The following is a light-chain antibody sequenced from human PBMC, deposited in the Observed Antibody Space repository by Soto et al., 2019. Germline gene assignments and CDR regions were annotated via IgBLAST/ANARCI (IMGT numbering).Light chain of an antibody. CDR1: SGNIASFY. CDR2: EDN. CDR3: QSYDITNPCV. V-gene: IGLV6-57*04. Sequence: LTQPRSVSESPGKTVTISCTRSSGNIASFYVQWYQQRPGSAPTTVIYEDNERPSGVPDRFSGSIDSSSNSASLTISGLRTEDEANYSCQSYDITNPCVFGGGTKLTVL. J-gene: IGLJ2*01.